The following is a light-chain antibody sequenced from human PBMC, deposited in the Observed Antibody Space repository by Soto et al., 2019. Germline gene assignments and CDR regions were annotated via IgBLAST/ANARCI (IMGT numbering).Light chain of an antibody. CDR2: WTP. CDR1: QSLFYNSDNKNY. CDR3: QQYYDPPLT. J-gene: IGKJ4*01. Sequence: DIVMTQSPDSLAVSLGERATINCRSSQSLFYNSDNKNYLRWYQQKPGQPPKLLIYWTPARESGVPDRFGGAGSGADFKLTITGLQADDVAVYYCQQYYDPPLTFGGGTKVEIK. V-gene: IGKV4-1*01.